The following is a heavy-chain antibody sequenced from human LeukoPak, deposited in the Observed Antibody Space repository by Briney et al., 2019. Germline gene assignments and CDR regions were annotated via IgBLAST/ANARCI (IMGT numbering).Heavy chain of an antibody. CDR3: ARDRGHFWSGSFDI. J-gene: IGHJ3*02. D-gene: IGHD3-3*02. V-gene: IGHV4-30-4*01. CDR1: GGSISSGDYY. CDR2: IYYSGST. Sequence: PSETLSLTCTVSGGSISSGDYYWSWIRQPPGKGLEWIGYIYYSGSTYYNPSLKSRVTISVDTSKNQFSLKLSSVTAADTAVYYCARDRGHFWSGSFDIWGQGTMVTVSS.